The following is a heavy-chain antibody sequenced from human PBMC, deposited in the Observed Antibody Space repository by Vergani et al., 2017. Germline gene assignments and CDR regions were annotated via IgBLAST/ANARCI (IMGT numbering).Heavy chain of an antibody. CDR3: ARRSSSYYFDI. J-gene: IGHJ5*02. CDR1: GDSISSGNN. CDR2: VSHSGDT. D-gene: IGHD3-22*01. V-gene: IGHV4-38-2*01. Sequence: QVNLQESGPGLVKHSETLSLTCAVSGDSISSGNNWGWIRQPPGKGLEWISSVSHSGDTYFNPSLKGRVSISMDTSKNYFFLTLSSGTAGDTAMYYCARRSSSYYFDIWGQGVLITVSS.